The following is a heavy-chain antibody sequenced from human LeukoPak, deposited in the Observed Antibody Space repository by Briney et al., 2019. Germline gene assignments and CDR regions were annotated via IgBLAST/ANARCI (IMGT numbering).Heavy chain of an antibody. CDR3: AGESFDI. V-gene: IGHV3-30*04. Sequence: GGTLRLSCAASGFTFSSYALDWVRQAPGKGLEWVAVISKDGNSQNYADSVKGRFTISRDNSKNTLYLQMNSLRPEDTAVYYCAGESFDIWGQGTTVTVSS. CDR1: GFTFSSYA. CDR2: ISKDGNSQ. J-gene: IGHJ3*02.